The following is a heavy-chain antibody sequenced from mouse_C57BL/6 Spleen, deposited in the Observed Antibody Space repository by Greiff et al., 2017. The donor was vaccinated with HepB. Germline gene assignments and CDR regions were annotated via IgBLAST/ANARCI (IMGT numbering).Heavy chain of an antibody. CDR3: TRPAYDGYLAY. CDR2: IDPETGGT. CDR1: GYTFTDYE. Sequence: VQGVESGAELVRPGASVTLSCKASGYTFTDYEMHWVKQTPVHGLEWIGAIDPETGGTAYNQKFKGKAILTADKSSSTAYMELRSLTSEDSAVYYCTRPAYDGYLAYWGQGTLVTVSA. D-gene: IGHD2-3*01. V-gene: IGHV1-15*01. J-gene: IGHJ3*01.